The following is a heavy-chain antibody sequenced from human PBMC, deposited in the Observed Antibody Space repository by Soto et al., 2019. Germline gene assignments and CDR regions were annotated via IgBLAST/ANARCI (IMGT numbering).Heavy chain of an antibody. Sequence: QVQLQESGPGLVKPSETLSLTCTVSGASVSSGNYYWSWIRQPPGKGLECIGYISYSGSTNYNPSLQSRVTISIDTSKDQFSLKLSSVTAADPAVYYCASGSGSYYAYWGQGTLVTVSS. CDR2: ISYSGST. D-gene: IGHD1-26*01. CDR3: ASGSGSYYAY. V-gene: IGHV4-61*01. J-gene: IGHJ4*02. CDR1: GASVSSGNYY.